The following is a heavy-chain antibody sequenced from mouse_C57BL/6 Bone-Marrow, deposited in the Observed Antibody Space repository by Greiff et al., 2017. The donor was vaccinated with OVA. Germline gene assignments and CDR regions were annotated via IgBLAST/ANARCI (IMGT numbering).Heavy chain of an antibody. D-gene: IGHD2-4*01. V-gene: IGHV7-3*01. Sequence: EVQRVESGGGLVQPGGSLSLSCAASGFTFTDYYMSWVRQPPGKALEWLGFIRNKANGYTTEYSASVKGRFTISRDNSQSILYLQMNALRAEDSATYYCARLLYDYDWYFDVWGTGTTVTVSS. CDR3: ARLLYDYDWYFDV. CDR2: IRNKANGYTT. J-gene: IGHJ1*03. CDR1: GFTFTDYY.